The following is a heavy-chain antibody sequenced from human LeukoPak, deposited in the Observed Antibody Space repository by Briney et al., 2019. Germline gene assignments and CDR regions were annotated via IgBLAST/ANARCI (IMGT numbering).Heavy chain of an antibody. CDR1: GFTFGNYR. D-gene: IGHD3-10*01. Sequence: GGSLRLSCAASGFTFGNYRMKWIRQAPGKGLEWLSSISASSNDIYYADAVRDRFTISRDNAKNLLYLQIDSLRSEDTAVYYCARDRGSGRGWFDPWGQGTLVIVSS. CDR3: ARDRGSGRGWFDP. CDR2: ISASSNDI. J-gene: IGHJ5*02. V-gene: IGHV3-21*04.